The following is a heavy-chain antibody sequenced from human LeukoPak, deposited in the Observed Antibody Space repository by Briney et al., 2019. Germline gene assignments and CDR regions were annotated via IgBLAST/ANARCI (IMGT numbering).Heavy chain of an antibody. CDR1: GFTFSGSA. CDR2: IRSKANSYAT. D-gene: IGHD3-10*01. V-gene: IGHV3-73*01. CDR3: TRRAWGGYYGVDV. J-gene: IGHJ6*04. Sequence: GGSLKLSCAASGFTFSGSAMHWVRQASGKGLEWVGRIRSKANSYATAYAASVKGRFTISRDDSKNTAYLQMNSLKTEDTAVYYCTRRAWGGYYGVDVWGKGTTVTVSS.